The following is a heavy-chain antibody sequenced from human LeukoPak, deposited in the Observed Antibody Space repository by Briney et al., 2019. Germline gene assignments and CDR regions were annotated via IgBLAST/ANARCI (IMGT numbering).Heavy chain of an antibody. Sequence: SETLSLTCTVTGGSISSHHWSWIRQPPGKGLEWIGYIYYSGSTNYKPSLKSRVTISVDTSKNQFSLKLTSVTAADTAVYYCARHLDIAASGTFDYWGQGTLVTVSS. V-gene: IGHV4-59*08. J-gene: IGHJ4*02. CDR3: ARHLDIAASGTFDY. CDR2: IYYSGST. CDR1: GGSISSHH. D-gene: IGHD6-13*01.